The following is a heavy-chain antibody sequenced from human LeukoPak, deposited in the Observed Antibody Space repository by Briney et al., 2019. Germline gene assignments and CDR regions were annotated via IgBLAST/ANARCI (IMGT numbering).Heavy chain of an antibody. V-gene: IGHV3-9*01. CDR1: GYTFYDQG. CDR3: ARLSTDGGFYYNFDS. CDR2: SSWNSGHI. D-gene: IGHD3-22*01. J-gene: IGHJ4*02. Sequence: SVRLLCAAWGYTFYDQGMLGVPHAPGKGLEGVSGSSWNSGHIVYADSMRGRFTISRDNAKNSLYLERSCIRAEDTALYCCARLSTDGGFYYNFDSWGQGTLVTVSS.